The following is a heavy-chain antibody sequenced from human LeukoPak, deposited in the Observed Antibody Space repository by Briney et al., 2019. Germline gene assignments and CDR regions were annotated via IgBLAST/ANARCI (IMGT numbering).Heavy chain of an antibody. D-gene: IGHD3-3*01. CDR3: ARDLYHDFWSGGI. CDR2: IHAGNGDT. J-gene: IGHJ6*02. CDR1: GYTFTNYA. Sequence: ASGKVACQASGYTFTNYAFHWVRAAPGQRREWLGWIHAGNGDTKHSQKFQDRLTITRDTSASTAYMELSSLRSEDTAVYYCARDLYHDFWSGGIWGQGTTVTVSS. V-gene: IGHV1-3*01.